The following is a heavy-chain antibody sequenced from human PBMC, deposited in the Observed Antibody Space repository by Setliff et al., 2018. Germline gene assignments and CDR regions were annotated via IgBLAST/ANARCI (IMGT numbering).Heavy chain of an antibody. D-gene: IGHD5-18*01. CDR2: TRGRTDNYAT. CDR3: TFARDGYDVLDI. Sequence: GGSLRLSCAASGLSFRDHFMDWVRQAPGKGLEWLGRTRGRTDNYATAYAASVRGRFTISRDDSKNTAYLQTNSLKTEDTAVYYCTFARDGYDVLDIWGQGTMVTVSS. CDR1: GLSFRDHF. J-gene: IGHJ3*02. V-gene: IGHV3-73*01.